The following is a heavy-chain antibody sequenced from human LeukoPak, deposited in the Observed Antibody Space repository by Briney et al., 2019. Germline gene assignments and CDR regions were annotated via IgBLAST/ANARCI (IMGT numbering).Heavy chain of an antibody. V-gene: IGHV4-59*11. Sequence: TSETLSLTCSVSGDTISSHYWSWIRQSPGEGLEWIGYVSYSGTTNYNPSLKSRVTISVDTAKNQFSLKLTSVIAAVTAVYYCARDLQRHDAFDIWGQGTMVTVSS. CDR2: VSYSGTT. J-gene: IGHJ3*02. CDR3: ARDLQRHDAFDI. CDR1: GDTISSHY.